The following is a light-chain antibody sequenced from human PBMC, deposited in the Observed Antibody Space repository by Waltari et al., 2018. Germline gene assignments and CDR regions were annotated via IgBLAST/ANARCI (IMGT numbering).Light chain of an antibody. Sequence: QSALTQPPSASGSPGQSVTISCTGTSSDIGGYNYVSWYQQPPGKAPKLMIYEVPKRPSGVPDRFSASKSGNTASLTVSGLQAEDEADYYCSSFAGSTNWVFGGGTKLTVL. V-gene: IGLV2-8*01. CDR2: EVP. J-gene: IGLJ3*02. CDR1: SSDIGGYNY. CDR3: SSFAGSTNWV.